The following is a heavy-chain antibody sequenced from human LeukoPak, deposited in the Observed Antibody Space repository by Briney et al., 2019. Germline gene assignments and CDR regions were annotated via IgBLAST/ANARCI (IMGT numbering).Heavy chain of an antibody. Sequence: SETLSLTCAVYGGSFSGYYWSWIRQPPGKGLEWIGEINHSGSTNYNPSLKSRVTISVDTSKNQFSLKLSSVTAADTAVYYCAKIKNVDYLDYGGQEPLVTVSS. V-gene: IGHV4-34*01. D-gene: IGHD2-21*01. CDR2: INHSGST. J-gene: IGHJ4*02. CDR3: AKIKNVDYLDY. CDR1: GGSFSGYY.